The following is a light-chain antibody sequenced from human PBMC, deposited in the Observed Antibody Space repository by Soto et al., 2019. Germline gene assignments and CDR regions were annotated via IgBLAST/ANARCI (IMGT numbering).Light chain of an antibody. Sequence: EIVLTQSPDTLSLSPVERVTLSCRASQSVDSTYLTWYQQKPGQAPRLLIYGASGRATGIPDRFSGSGSETEFTLTISSLQSEDFALYYCQQYSNWPRTFGQGTKVDI. J-gene: IGKJ1*01. CDR3: QQYSNWPRT. CDR1: QSVDSTY. V-gene: IGKV3-20*01. CDR2: GAS.